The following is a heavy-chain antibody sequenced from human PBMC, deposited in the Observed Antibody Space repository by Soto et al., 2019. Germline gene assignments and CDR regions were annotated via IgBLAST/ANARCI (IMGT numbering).Heavy chain of an antibody. CDR1: GFTFSSSW. Sequence: HPGGSLRLSCAASGFTFSSSWLSWVRQAPGMGLQWVANIRPDGGAMKYVDSVKGRFTISRDNAKNSLYLQMTSLRAEDTAIYYCAREANWGPGTLVTVSS. CDR2: IRPDGGAM. CDR3: AREAN. J-gene: IGHJ4*02. V-gene: IGHV3-7*01.